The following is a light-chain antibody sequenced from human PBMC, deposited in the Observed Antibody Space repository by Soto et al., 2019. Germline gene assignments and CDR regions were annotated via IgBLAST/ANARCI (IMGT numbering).Light chain of an antibody. J-gene: IGKJ4*01. V-gene: IGKV3-15*01. CDR1: QSISTK. Sequence: IVMTQSPATLSVSPGERATLSCRASQSISTKLAWYQQKPGQAPRLLIYGASTRPNGIPVRFSGSGSGTEFTLTITSLQFEDFAVYYCQEYNDWRPITFGGGTKVEIK. CDR2: GAS. CDR3: QEYNDWRPIT.